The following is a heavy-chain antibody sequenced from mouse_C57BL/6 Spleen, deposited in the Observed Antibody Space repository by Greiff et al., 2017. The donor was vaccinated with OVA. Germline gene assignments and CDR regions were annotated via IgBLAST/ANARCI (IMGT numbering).Heavy chain of an antibody. J-gene: IGHJ1*03. CDR2: IDPENGDT. CDR1: GFNIKDDY. V-gene: IGHV14-4*01. CDR3: TIWLRGYFDV. D-gene: IGHD2-2*01. Sequence: EVQRVESGAELVRPGASVKLSCTASGFNIKDDYMHWVKQRPEQGLEWIGWIDPENGDTEYASKFQGKATITADTSSNTAYLQLSSLTSEDTAVYYCTIWLRGYFDVWGTGTTVTVSS.